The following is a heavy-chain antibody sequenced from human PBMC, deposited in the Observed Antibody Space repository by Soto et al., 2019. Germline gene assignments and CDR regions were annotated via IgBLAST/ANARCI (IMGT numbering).Heavy chain of an antibody. V-gene: IGHV3-30*18. CDR3: AKDEDSGSFNDAFDI. Sequence: GGSLRLSCAASGFTFSSYGMHWVRQAPGKGLEWVAVISYDGSNKYYADSVKGRFTISRDNSKNTLYLQMNSLRAEDTAVYYCAKDEDSGSFNDAFDIRGQGTMVTVSS. D-gene: IGHD1-26*01. CDR1: GFTFSSYG. CDR2: ISYDGSNK. J-gene: IGHJ3*02.